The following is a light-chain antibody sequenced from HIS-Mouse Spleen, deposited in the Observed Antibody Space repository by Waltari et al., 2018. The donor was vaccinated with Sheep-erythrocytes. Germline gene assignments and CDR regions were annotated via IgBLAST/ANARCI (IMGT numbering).Light chain of an antibody. V-gene: IGLV2-11*01. J-gene: IGLJ1*01. CDR1: SSDVGGYNY. CDR3: CSDAGSYNHV. Sequence: QSALTQPRSVSGSPGQSVTISCTGTSSDVGGYNYVSCDQQHPGKAPKLMIYDVSKRPSGVPDRFSGSKSGNTASLTISGLQAEDEADYYCCSDAGSYNHVFATGTKVTVL. CDR2: DVS.